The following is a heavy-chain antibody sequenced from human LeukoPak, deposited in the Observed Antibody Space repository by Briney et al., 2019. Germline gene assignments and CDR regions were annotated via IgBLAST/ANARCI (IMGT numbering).Heavy chain of an antibody. D-gene: IGHD6-19*01. CDR2: IKPDGSKK. V-gene: IGHV3-7*03. CDR3: ATGYSSVVGY. Sequence: PGGSLRLSCAASGFTFGSYWMSWVRQAPGKGLEWVANIKPDGSKKNYVDSVRGRFTISRDNAKNSLYLQLNSLRAEDTAVYYCATGYSSVVGYWGQETLVTVSS. J-gene: IGHJ4*02. CDR1: GFTFGSYW.